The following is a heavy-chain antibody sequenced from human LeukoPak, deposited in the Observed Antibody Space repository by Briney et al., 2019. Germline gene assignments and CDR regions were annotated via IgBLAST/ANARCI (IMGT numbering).Heavy chain of an antibody. CDR3: ARDPRLRYFDWLFLLYYFDY. CDR1: GFTFSSYS. V-gene: IGHV3-30*05. Sequence: GGTLRLSCAASGFTFSSYSMNWVRQAPDKGLEWVAVISYDGSNKYYADSVKGRFTISRDNSKNTLYLQMNSLRAEDTAVYYCARDPRLRYFDWLFLLYYFDYWGQGTLVTVSS. J-gene: IGHJ4*02. D-gene: IGHD3-9*01. CDR2: ISYDGSNK.